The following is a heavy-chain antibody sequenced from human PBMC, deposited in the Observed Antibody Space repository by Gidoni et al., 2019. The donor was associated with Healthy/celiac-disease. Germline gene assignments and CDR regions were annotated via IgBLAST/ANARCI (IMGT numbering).Heavy chain of an antibody. CDR1: GFSLSNARMG. V-gene: IGHV2-26*01. J-gene: IGHJ6*02. CDR2: IFSNDEK. CDR3: ARLGPFVPRGVYYYGMDV. D-gene: IGHD2-2*01. Sequence: QVTLKESGPVLVKPTETLTLTCTVSGFSLSNARMGVSWLRQPPGKALEWLAHIFSNDEKSYSTSLKSRLTISKDTSKSQVVLTMTNMDPVDTATYYCARLGPFVPRGVYYYGMDVWGQGTTVTVSS.